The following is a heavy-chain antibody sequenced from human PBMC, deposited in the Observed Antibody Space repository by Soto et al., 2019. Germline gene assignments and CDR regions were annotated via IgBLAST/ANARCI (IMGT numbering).Heavy chain of an antibody. D-gene: IGHD6-19*01. V-gene: IGHV3-48*02. Sequence: EVQLVESGGGLVQPGGSLRLSCAASGFTFTTYSMNWVRQAPGKGLEWVSYISTSSNVIYYADSVKGRFTISSDNAQKTLDLEMNSLRDEDSAIYYCARDGGGESSGSAHYYYYGMDVWGQGTAVAVS. CDR1: GFTFTTYS. J-gene: IGHJ6*02. CDR3: ARDGGGESSGSAHYYYYGMDV. CDR2: ISTSSNVI.